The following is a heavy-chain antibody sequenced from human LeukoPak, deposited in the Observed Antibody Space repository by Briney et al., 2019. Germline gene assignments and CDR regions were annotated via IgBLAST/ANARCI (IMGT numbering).Heavy chain of an antibody. V-gene: IGHV4-38-2*02. CDR1: GYSISSGYY. D-gene: IGHD6-13*01. Sequence: SETLSLTCTVSGYSISSGYYWGWIRQPPGKGLEWVGSIYHSGSPYYNPSLKSRVTISVDTSKNHFSLKLSSVTAADTAVYYCARLVGSSWYHEVLLGRDYWGQGTLVTVSS. CDR3: ARLVGSSWYHEVLLGRDY. CDR2: IYHSGSP. J-gene: IGHJ4*02.